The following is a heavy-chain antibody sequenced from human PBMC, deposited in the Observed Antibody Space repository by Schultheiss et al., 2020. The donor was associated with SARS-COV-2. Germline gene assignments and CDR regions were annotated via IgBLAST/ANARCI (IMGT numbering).Heavy chain of an antibody. Sequence: GESLKISCAASGFTFSSYAMSWVRQAPGKGLEWVSVIYSGGSTYYADSVKGRFTISRDNSKNTLYLQMNSLRAEDTAVYYCAKRSVITTRNWFDPWGQGTLVTVSS. D-gene: IGHD3-22*01. J-gene: IGHJ5*02. V-gene: IGHV3-23*03. CDR3: AKRSVITTRNWFDP. CDR1: GFTFSSYA. CDR2: IYSGGST.